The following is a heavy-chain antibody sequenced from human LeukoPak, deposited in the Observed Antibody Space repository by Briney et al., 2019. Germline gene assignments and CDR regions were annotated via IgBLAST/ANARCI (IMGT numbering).Heavy chain of an antibody. V-gene: IGHV1-2*02. J-gene: IGHJ5*02. D-gene: IGHD3-3*01. Sequence: GASVKVSCKASGYTFTSYGISWVRQAPGQGLEWMGWINPNSGGTNYAQKFQGRVTMTRDTSISTAYMELSRLRSDDTAVYYCARDGHDSPGVPWGQGTLVTVSS. CDR2: INPNSGGT. CDR1: GYTFTSYG. CDR3: ARDGHDSPGVP.